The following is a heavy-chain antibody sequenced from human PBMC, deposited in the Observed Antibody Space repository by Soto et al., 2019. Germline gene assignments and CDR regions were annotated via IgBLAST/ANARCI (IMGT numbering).Heavy chain of an antibody. CDR1: GFTFSSYA. J-gene: IGHJ4*02. V-gene: IGHV3-64D*08. D-gene: IGHD6-13*01. CDR2: ISSNGGST. CDR3: VKVAPGIAADGTSNFDY. Sequence: PGGSLRLSCSASGFTFSSYAMHWVRQAPGKGLEYVSAISSNGGSTYYADSVKGRFTISRDNSKNTLYLQMSSLRAEDTAVYYCVKVAPGIAADGTSNFDYWGQGTLVTVSS.